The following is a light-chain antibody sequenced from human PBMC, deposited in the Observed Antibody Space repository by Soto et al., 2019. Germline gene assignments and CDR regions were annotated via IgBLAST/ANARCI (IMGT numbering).Light chain of an antibody. J-gene: IGKJ2*01. V-gene: IGKV1-5*01. Sequence: DIQMTQSPSTLSASVGDRVTITCRASQSISSRLAWYQKKPGKAPKLLIYDALNLESGVPSRFRGSGSGTVFTLSIGSLQPDDFATYYCQRYNTYCRYTFGQGTKLEIK. CDR1: QSISSR. CDR3: QRYNTYCRYT. CDR2: DAL.